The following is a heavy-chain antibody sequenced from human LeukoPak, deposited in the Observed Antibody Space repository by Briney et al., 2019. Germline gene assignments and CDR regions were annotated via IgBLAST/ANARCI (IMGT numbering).Heavy chain of an antibody. J-gene: IGHJ4*02. V-gene: IGHV3-23*01. CDR1: GFTFSSYA. Sequence: PGRSLRLSCAASGFTFSSYAMSWVRQAPGKGREWVSAISGSGGSTYYADSVKGRFSISRYNSKNTLYLQMDSLRAEDTAVYYCAEGHYDSSGYQVYWGQGTLVTVSS. D-gene: IGHD3-22*01. CDR2: ISGSGGST. CDR3: AEGHYDSSGYQVY.